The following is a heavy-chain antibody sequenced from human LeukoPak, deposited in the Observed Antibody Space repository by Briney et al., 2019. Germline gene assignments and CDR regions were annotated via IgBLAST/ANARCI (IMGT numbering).Heavy chain of an antibody. CDR3: ARDRWGTAMVDY. CDR1: GFTFSSYW. Sequence: PGGSLRLSCAASGFTFSSYWMHWVRQAPGKGLVWVSRINSDGSSTTYADSVKGRFTISGDNAKNTVYLQMNSLRAEDTAVYYCARDRWGTAMVDYWGQGTLVTVSS. D-gene: IGHD5-18*01. V-gene: IGHV3-74*01. J-gene: IGHJ4*02. CDR2: INSDGSST.